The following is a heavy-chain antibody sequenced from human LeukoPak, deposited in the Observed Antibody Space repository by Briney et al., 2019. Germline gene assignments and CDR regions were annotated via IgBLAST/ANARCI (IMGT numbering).Heavy chain of an antibody. D-gene: IGHD6-19*01. Sequence: SQTLSLTCTVSGGSISSGSYYWSWIRQPPGKGLEWIGYIYYSGSTNYNPSLKSRVTISVDTSKNQFSLKLSSVTAADTAVYYCARGLTAQDFDYWGQGTLVTVSS. J-gene: IGHJ4*02. CDR2: IYYSGST. CDR3: ARGLTAQDFDY. V-gene: IGHV4-61*01. CDR1: GGSISSGSYY.